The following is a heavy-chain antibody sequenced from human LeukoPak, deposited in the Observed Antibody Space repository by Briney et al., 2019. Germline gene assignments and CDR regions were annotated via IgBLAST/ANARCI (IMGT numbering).Heavy chain of an antibody. CDR2: ISYDGSNK. CDR1: GSTFSSYA. Sequence: PGGSLRLSCAASGSTFSSYAMHWVRQAPGKGLEWVAVISYDGSNKYYADSVKGRFTISRDNSKNTLYLQMNSLRAEDTAVYYCARDGSKQGIAAAGPDGEFDYWGQGTLVTVSS. D-gene: IGHD6-13*01. V-gene: IGHV3-30-3*01. J-gene: IGHJ4*02. CDR3: ARDGSKQGIAAAGPDGEFDY.